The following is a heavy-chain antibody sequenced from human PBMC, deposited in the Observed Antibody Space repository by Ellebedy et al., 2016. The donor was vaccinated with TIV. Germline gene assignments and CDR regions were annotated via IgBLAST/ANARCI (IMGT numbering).Heavy chain of an antibody. CDR3: ARVGASSKHWDY. J-gene: IGHJ4*02. CDR2: TPASGST. D-gene: IGHD1-26*01. Sequence: ESLKISCAASGFTFSDYYMSWIRPPPGKGLEWSGVTPASGSTNYHPSLKSRVTISVDTSKNQFSLKLTSVTAADTAMYYSARVGASSKHWDYWGQGTLVTVSS. V-gene: IGHV4-59*01. CDR1: GFTFSDYY.